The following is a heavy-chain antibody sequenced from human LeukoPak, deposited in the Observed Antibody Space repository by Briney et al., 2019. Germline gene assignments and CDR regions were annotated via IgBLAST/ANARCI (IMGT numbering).Heavy chain of an antibody. CDR3: ASTYYDSSGYYPVGQLDY. CDR1: GFTVSSNY. J-gene: IGHJ4*02. Sequence: GGSLRLSCAASGFTVSSNYMSWVRQAPGKGLEWVSVIYSGGSTYYADSVKGRFTISRDNSKNTLYLQMNSLRAEDTAVYYCASTYYDSSGYYPVGQLDYWGQGTLVAVSS. CDR2: IYSGGST. V-gene: IGHV3-66*01. D-gene: IGHD3-22*01.